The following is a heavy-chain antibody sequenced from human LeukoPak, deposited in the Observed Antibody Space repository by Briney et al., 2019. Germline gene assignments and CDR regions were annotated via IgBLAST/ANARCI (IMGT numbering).Heavy chain of an antibody. CDR2: IGTAGDT. V-gene: IGHV3-13*01. Sequence: PGGSLRLSCAASGFTFSSYDVHWVRQATGKGLEWVSAIGTAGDTYYPGSVKGRFTISRENAKNSLYLQMNSLRAGDTAVYYCAKHNWNDGSHDYWGQGTLVTVSS. CDR3: AKHNWNDGSHDY. CDR1: GFTFSSYD. D-gene: IGHD1-1*01. J-gene: IGHJ4*02.